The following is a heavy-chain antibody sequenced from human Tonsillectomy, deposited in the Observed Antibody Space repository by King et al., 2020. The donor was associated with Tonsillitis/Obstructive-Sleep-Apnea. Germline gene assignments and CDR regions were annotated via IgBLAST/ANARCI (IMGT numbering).Heavy chain of an antibody. CDR2: ISNDGSNK. D-gene: IGHD3-3*01. J-gene: IGHJ4*02. CDR3: ARPTLHYDFWSGYLY. Sequence: VQLVESGGGVVQPGRSLRLSCAASGFTFSSYGMHWVRQAPGKGLEWVAVISNDGSNKNYADSVKGRFTISRDNSKNTLYLQMNSLRAEDTAVYYCARPTLHYDFWSGYLYWGQGILLTVSS. CDR1: GFTFSSYG. V-gene: IGHV3-30*04.